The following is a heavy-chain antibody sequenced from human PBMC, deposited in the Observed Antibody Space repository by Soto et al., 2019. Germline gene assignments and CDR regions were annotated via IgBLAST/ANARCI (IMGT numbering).Heavy chain of an antibody. CDR1: GYKVTELN. J-gene: IGHJ3*01. D-gene: IGHD3-10*01. Sequence: ASVKVSCKVSGYKVTELNIHWVRQAPGKGLEWMGGYDYANGEPTYPQRFQGRVTMTDDASTNTAHMELRDLKSEDTAGYFCVTDRGELQGTDDFDDWGQVTLVTVSS. CDR2: YDYANGEP. CDR3: VTDRGELQGTDDFDD. V-gene: IGHV1-24*01.